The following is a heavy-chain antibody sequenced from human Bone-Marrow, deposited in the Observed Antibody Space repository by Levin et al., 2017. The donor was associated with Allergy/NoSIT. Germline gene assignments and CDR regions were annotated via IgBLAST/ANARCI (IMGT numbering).Heavy chain of an antibody. Sequence: PSETLSLTCAVSGGSISSSTYYWGWIRQPPGKGLEWIGTFYYRGSTYYNPSLKSRVTISVDTSKSQFSLKLSSVTAADTAVYYCARHQGYDYGQPYYFDYWGQGTLVTVSS. CDR3: ARHQGYDYGQPYYFDY. D-gene: IGHD5-18*01. J-gene: IGHJ4*02. V-gene: IGHV4-39*01. CDR2: FYYRGST. CDR1: GGSISSSTYY.